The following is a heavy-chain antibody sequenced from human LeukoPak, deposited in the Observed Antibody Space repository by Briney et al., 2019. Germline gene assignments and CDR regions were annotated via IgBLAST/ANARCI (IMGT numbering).Heavy chain of an antibody. D-gene: IGHD3-22*01. Sequence: GGSLSLSCAASGFTFSSYGMHWVRQAPGKGLVWVSRINSDGRTTTYADSVKGRFTISRDNAKNTLYLQMNSLRAEDTAVYYCAMIKEGWGQGTLVTVSS. CDR3: AMIKEG. CDR2: INSDGRTT. J-gene: IGHJ4*02. V-gene: IGHV3-74*01. CDR1: GFTFSSYG.